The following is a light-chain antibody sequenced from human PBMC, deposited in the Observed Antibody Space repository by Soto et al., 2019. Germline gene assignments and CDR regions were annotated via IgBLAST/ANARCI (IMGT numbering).Light chain of an antibody. V-gene: IGLV1-47*01. Sequence: QPVLTQPPSASGTPGQRVTISCSGSSSNIGSNYVYWYQQLPGTVPQLLIYRNNERPSGVPDRFSGSKSGTSASLAISGLRSEDEDDYYCAAWDDSLSGVVFGGGTKLTVL. CDR2: RNN. CDR1: SSNIGSNY. J-gene: IGLJ2*01. CDR3: AAWDDSLSGVV.